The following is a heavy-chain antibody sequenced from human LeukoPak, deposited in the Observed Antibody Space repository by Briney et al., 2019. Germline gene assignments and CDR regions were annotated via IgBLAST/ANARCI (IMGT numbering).Heavy chain of an antibody. Sequence: SETLSLTCTVSGGSINNYYWSWIRQPAGKGLEWIGRIYTRGSTNYNPSLKSRVTMSVDTSKNQFSLKLSSVTAADTAVYYCARGRYCSADICSGGDAFDIWGQGTMVPVSP. CDR1: GGSINNYY. V-gene: IGHV4-4*07. CDR3: ARGRYCSADICSGGDAFDI. D-gene: IGHD2-15*01. J-gene: IGHJ3*02. CDR2: IYTRGST.